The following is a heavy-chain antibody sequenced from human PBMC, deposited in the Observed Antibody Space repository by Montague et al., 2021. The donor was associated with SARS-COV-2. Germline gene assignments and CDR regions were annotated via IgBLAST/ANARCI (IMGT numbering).Heavy chain of an antibody. CDR2: IHYSGST. Sequence: TLSLTCTVSGGSISSGGYYWSWIRQHPGKGLEWIGYIHYSGSTYYNPSLKSRVTISVDTSKNQFSLKLSSVTAADTAVYYCASTYGGNLGYYYYYMDVWGKGTTVTVSS. D-gene: IGHD4-23*01. J-gene: IGHJ6*03. CDR1: GGSISSGGYY. CDR3: ASTYGGNLGYYYYYMDV. V-gene: IGHV4-31*03.